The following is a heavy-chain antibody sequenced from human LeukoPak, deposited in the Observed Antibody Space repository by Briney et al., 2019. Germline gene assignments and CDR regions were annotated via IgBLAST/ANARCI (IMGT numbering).Heavy chain of an antibody. Sequence: ASVKVSCKAPGYTFTGYYMHWVRQAPGQGLEWMGYINPNSGGTNYAQKFQGRVTMTRDTSISTAYMELSRLRSDDTAVYYCARDRVTSSSWHYYYYYGMDVWGQGTTVTVSS. CDR1: GYTFTGYY. J-gene: IGHJ6*02. CDR3: ARDRVTSSSWHYYYYYGMDV. V-gene: IGHV1-2*02. CDR2: INPNSGGT. D-gene: IGHD6-13*01.